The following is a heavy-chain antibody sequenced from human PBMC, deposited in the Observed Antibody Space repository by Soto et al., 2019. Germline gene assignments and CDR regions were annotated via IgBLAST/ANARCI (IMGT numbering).Heavy chain of an antibody. Sequence: ASVKVSCKASGYTFTSYYMHWVRQAPGQGLEWMGIINPSGGSTSYAQKFQGRVTMTRDTSTSTVYMELSSLRSEDTAVYYCARDGRRYCSGGSCFPGHLFVPWGQGTLVTVS. CDR1: GYTFTSYY. V-gene: IGHV1-46*01. J-gene: IGHJ5*02. D-gene: IGHD2-15*01. CDR2: INPSGGST. CDR3: ARDGRRYCSGGSCFPGHLFVP.